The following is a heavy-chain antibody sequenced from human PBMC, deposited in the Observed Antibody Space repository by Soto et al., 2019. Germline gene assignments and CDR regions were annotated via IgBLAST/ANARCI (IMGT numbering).Heavy chain of an antibody. J-gene: IGHJ6*02. D-gene: IGHD6-13*01. CDR2: ISAYNGNT. CDR3: ASYREQLVLYGMDV. V-gene: IGHV1-18*01. CDR1: GYTFTSYV. Sequence: QVQLVQSGAEVKKPGASVKVSCKASGYTFTSYVISWVRQAPGQGLEWMGWISAYNGNTNYAQKLQGRVTMTADTSTSTAYMELRSLRSDDTAVYYCASYREQLVLYGMDVWGQGTTVTVSS.